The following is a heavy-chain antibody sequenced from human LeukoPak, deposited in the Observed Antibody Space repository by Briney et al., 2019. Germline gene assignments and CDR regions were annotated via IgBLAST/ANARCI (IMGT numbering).Heavy chain of an antibody. J-gene: IGHJ6*04. CDR2: ISYDGSNK. V-gene: IGHV3-30*04. Sequence: PGRSLRLSCAASGFTFSSYAMHWVRQAPDKGLEWVAVISYDGSNKYYADSVKGRFTISRDNSKNTLYLQMNSLRAEDTAVYYCARWPGYGMDDWGKGTTVTVSS. CDR3: ARWPGYGMDD. CDR1: GFTFSSYA.